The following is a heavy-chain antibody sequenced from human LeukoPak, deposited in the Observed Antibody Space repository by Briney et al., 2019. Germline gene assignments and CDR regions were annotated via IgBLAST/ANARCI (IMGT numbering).Heavy chain of an antibody. CDR2: IIPIFGTA. V-gene: IGHV1-69*05. J-gene: IGHJ4*02. Sequence: SVKVSCKASGGTFSSYAISWVRQAPGQGLEWMGGIIPIFGTANYAQKFQGRVTITTDESTSTAYMELSSLRSEDMAVYYCACATYSGSYIYDYWGQGTLVTVSS. D-gene: IGHD1-26*01. CDR3: ACATYSGSYIYDY. CDR1: GGTFSSYA.